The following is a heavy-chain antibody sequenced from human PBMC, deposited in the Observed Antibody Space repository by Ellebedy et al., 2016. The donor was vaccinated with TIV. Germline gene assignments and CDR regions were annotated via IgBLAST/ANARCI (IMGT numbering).Heavy chain of an antibody. V-gene: IGHV1-46*01. CDR2: INPSGGST. Sequence: ASVKVSCKASGYTFTGYYMHWVRQAPGQGLEWMGWINPSGGSTSYAQKFQGRVTMTRDTSTSTVYMELSSLRSEDMAVYYCARDPVGADNWFDPWGQGTLVTVSS. CDR3: ARDPVGADNWFDP. J-gene: IGHJ5*02. CDR1: GYTFTGYY. D-gene: IGHD1-26*01.